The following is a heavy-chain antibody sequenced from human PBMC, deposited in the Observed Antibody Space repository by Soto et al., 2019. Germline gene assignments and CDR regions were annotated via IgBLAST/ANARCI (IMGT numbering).Heavy chain of an antibody. CDR3: AIEEWWRVEF. J-gene: IGHJ4*02. Sequence: EVQLAESGGGLVQPGGSLRLSCVASGFTFSRHYMTWVRHAPGKGLESVAKIKPDGSESYYVDSVRGRFTFSRDNAKNSLSLQLNSLRDEDTAVYYCAIEEWWRVEFWGQGTLVTVSS. CDR2: IKPDGSES. CDR1: GFTFSRHY. V-gene: IGHV3-7*01. D-gene: IGHD2-15*01.